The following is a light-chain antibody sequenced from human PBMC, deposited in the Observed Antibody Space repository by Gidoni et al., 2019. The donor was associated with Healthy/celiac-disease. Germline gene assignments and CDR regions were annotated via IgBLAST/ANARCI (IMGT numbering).Light chain of an antibody. CDR2: GAS. CDR1: QSVSSSY. J-gene: IGKJ4*01. CDR3: QQYGSSGT. Sequence: DIVLTQYPGTLSLSPGERATLSCRASQSVSSSYLAWYQQKPGQAPRLLISGASSRATGIPDRFSGSGSGTDFTLTISRLEPEDFAVYYCQQYGSSGTFGGGTKVEIK. V-gene: IGKV3-20*01.